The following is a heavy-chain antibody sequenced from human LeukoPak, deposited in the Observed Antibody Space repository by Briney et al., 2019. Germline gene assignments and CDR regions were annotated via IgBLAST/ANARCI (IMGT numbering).Heavy chain of an antibody. V-gene: IGHV3-21*01. D-gene: IGHD2-21*02. CDR1: GFTFSSYS. CDR2: ISSSSSYI. Sequence: GGSLRLSYAASGFTFSSYSMNWVRQAPGKGLEWVSSISSSSSYIYYADSVKGRFTISRDNAKNSLYLQMNSLRAEDTAIYYCARDFTCGGDCYLYYFDYWGQGTLVTVSS. J-gene: IGHJ4*02. CDR3: ARDFTCGGDCYLYYFDY.